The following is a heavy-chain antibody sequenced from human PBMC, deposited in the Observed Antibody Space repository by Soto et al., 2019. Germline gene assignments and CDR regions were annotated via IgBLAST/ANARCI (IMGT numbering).Heavy chain of an antibody. V-gene: IGHV1-18*01. CDR1: GYTFTSYG. D-gene: IGHD6-13*01. CDR2: ISAYNGNT. CDR3: ARDPRNSSSWYLWFEP. J-gene: IGHJ5*02. Sequence: ASVKVSCKASGYTFTSYGISWVRQAPGQGPEWMGWISAYNGNTNYAQKLQGRVTMTTDTSTSTAYMELRSLRSDDTAVYYCARDPRNSSSWYLWFEPWGQGTLVTVSS.